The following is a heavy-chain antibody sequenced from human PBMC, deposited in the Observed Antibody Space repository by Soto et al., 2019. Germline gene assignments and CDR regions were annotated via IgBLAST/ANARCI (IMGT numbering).Heavy chain of an antibody. V-gene: IGHV1-24*01. J-gene: IGHJ6*02. CDR2: FDPEDGET. Sequence: ASVKVSWKVSGYTLTELSMHWVRQAPGKGLEWIGGFDPEDGETIYAQKFQGRVTMTEDTSTDTAYMELSSLRSEDTAVYYCATDRRQQLTPGYYYYGMDVWGQGTTVTVSS. D-gene: IGHD6-13*01. CDR3: ATDRRQQLTPGYYYYGMDV. CDR1: GYTLTELS.